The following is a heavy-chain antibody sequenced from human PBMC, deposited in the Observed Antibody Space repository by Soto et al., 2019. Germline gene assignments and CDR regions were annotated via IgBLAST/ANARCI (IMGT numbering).Heavy chain of an antibody. V-gene: IGHV4-30-4*01. CDR1: GGSISSGDYY. CDR2: IYYSGST. J-gene: IGHJ6*02. Sequence: QVQLQESGPGLVKPSQTLSLTCTVSGGSISSGDYYWSWIRQPPGKGLEWIGYIYYSGSTYYNPSLQSRVTISVETYTNQFSLKLSSVTAADTAVYYCARGEGLQDYYYYGMDVWGQGTTVTVSS. CDR3: ARGEGLQDYYYYGMDV.